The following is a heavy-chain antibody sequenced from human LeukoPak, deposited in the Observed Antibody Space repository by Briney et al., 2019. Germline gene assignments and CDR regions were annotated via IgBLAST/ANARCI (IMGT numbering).Heavy chain of an antibody. J-gene: IGHJ4*02. Sequence: GRSLRLSCAASGFTFSSYGMHWVRQAPGKGLEWVAVISYDGSNKYYADSVKGRFTISRDNSKNTLYLQMNSLRAEDTAVYYCAKDQDGGIDYWGQGTLVTVSS. CDR2: ISYDGSNK. V-gene: IGHV3-30*18. CDR1: GFTFSSYG. CDR3: AKDQDGGIDY. D-gene: IGHD3-16*01.